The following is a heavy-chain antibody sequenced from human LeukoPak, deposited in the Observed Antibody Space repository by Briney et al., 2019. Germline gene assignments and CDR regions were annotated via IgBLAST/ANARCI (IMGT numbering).Heavy chain of an antibody. D-gene: IGHD1-26*01. CDR1: GFTFSSYA. CDR3: AKSLSNRGARDYFDY. CDR2: ISGSGGST. Sequence: GGSLRLSCAASGFTFSSYAMNWVRQAPGKGLEWVSSISGSGGSTYYADSVKGRFTISRDNSKNTLYLQMNSLRAEDTAVYYCAKSLSNRGARDYFDYWGQGTLVTVSS. V-gene: IGHV3-23*01. J-gene: IGHJ4*02.